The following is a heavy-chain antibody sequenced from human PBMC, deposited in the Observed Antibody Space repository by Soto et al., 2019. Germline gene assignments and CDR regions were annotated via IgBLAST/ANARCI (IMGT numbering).Heavy chain of an antibody. CDR3: AKDRLRGGFLTTATTNGMDV. Sequence: GGSLRLSCVASGFTFSSCGMHWVRQAPGKGLEWVALISYDGSNKYYVDSVKGRFTISRDNSKNTLFLQMNSLRAGDTAVYYCAKDRLRGGFLTTATTNGMDVWGQGTTVTVSS. D-gene: IGHD1-26*01. CDR2: ISYDGSNK. CDR1: GFTFSSCG. J-gene: IGHJ6*02. V-gene: IGHV3-30*18.